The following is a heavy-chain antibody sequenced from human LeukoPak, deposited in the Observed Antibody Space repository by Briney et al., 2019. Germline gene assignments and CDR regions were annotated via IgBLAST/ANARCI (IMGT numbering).Heavy chain of an antibody. CDR1: GFTFSSYS. CDR2: ISSSSSYI. D-gene: IGHD6-13*01. V-gene: IGHV3-21*01. CDR3: ARDYRFDIAAAGTLWFDP. Sequence: GGSLRLSCAASGFTFSSYSMNWARQAPGKGLEWVSSISSSSSYIYYADSVKGRFTISRDNAKNSLYLQMNSLRAEDTAVYYCARDYRFDIAAAGTLWFDPWGQGTLVTVSS. J-gene: IGHJ5*02.